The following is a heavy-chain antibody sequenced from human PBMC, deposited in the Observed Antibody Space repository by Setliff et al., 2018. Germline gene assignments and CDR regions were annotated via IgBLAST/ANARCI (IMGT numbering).Heavy chain of an antibody. CDR3: ARRPYDSSGYFNY. J-gene: IGHJ4*02. D-gene: IGHD3-22*01. Sequence: ASVKVSCKASGYTFTSYGISWVRQAPGQGLEWMGWISAYNGNTNYAQKLQGRVTITRDTSASTAYMELSSLTSEDTAVYYCARRPYDSSGYFNYWGQGTLVTVS. CDR1: GYTFTSYG. CDR2: ISAYNGNT. V-gene: IGHV1-18*01.